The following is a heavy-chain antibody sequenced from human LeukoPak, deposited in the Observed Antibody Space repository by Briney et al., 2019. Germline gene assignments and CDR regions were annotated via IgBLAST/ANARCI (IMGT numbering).Heavy chain of an antibody. Sequence: SETLSLTCTVSGGSISSSSYYWGWIRQPPGKGLEWIGSTYYSGSTYYNPSLKSRVTISVDTSKNQFSLKLSSVTAADTAVYYCARDGTRVDAFDIWGQGTMVTVSS. CDR2: TYYSGST. D-gene: IGHD1-14*01. V-gene: IGHV4-39*07. CDR3: ARDGTRVDAFDI. J-gene: IGHJ3*02. CDR1: GGSISSSSYY.